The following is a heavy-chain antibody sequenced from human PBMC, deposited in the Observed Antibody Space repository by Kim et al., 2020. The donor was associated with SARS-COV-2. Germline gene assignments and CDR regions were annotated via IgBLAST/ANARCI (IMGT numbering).Heavy chain of an antibody. CDR3: ARGRAGVVPGPILGIGPHYDYYVMDV. CDR1: GGSFSGYH. CDR2: INHSGST. Sequence: SETLSLTCAVYGGSFSGYHWSWIRQPPGKGLDWIGEINHSGSTNYNPSPKSRVTISVDTSKNQFSLKLRSVTAADTAVYYCARGRAGVVPGPILGIGPHYDYYVMDVWGQGTTVTVSS. D-gene: IGHD2-2*02. J-gene: IGHJ6*02. V-gene: IGHV4-34*01.